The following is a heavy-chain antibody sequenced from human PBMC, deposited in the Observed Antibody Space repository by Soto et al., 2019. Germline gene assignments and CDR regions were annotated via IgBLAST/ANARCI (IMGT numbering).Heavy chain of an antibody. D-gene: IGHD2-15*01. CDR1: GDSVSSNSAA. Sequence: SQTLSLTCAISGDSVSSNSAAWNWIRQSPSRGLEWLGRTYFRSKWYNDYAVSVKSRITINPDTSKNQFSLHLNSVTPEDTAVYYFARGQDNEMGAFDIWGQGTMVTVSS. CDR2: TYFRSKWYN. CDR3: ARGQDNEMGAFDI. V-gene: IGHV6-1*01. J-gene: IGHJ3*02.